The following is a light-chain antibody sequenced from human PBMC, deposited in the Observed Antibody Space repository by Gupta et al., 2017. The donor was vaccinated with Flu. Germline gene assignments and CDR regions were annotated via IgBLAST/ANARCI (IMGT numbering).Light chain of an antibody. CDR3: QSYDSSLSTFV. Sequence: TISCTGSTSNIGAGFDVPWYRQLPGTVPNLLMFADNIRPSGVPDRFSVSKSGTSGSLAITGLQAEDEADYYCQSYDSSLSTFVFGTGTKVTVL. CDR2: ADN. V-gene: IGLV1-40*01. J-gene: IGLJ1*01. CDR1: TSNIGAGFD.